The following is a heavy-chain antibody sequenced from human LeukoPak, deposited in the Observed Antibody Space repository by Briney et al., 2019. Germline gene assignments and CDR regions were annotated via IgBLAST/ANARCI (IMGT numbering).Heavy chain of an antibody. V-gene: IGHV3-30*02. D-gene: IGHD3-3*01. CDR2: IRYDGSNK. J-gene: IGHJ4*02. Sequence: GGSLRLSCAASGFTFSSYGMHWVRQAPGKGLEWVAFIRYDGSNKYYADSVKGRFTISRDNSKNTLYLQMNSLRAEDTAVYYCAKDPSITIFGVVAESDYWGQGTLVTVSS. CDR3: AKDPSITIFGVVAESDY. CDR1: GFTFSSYG.